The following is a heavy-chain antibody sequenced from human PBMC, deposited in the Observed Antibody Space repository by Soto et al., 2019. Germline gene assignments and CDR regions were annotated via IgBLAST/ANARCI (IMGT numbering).Heavy chain of an antibody. J-gene: IGHJ4*02. V-gene: IGHV3-23*01. CDR2: ISGSGGST. Sequence: GGSLRLSCAASGFTFSSYAMSWVRQAPGKGLEWVSAISGSGGSTYYADSVKGRFTISRDNSKNTLYLQMNSLRAEDTAVYYCARRSNGSGSYGWGQGTLVTVSS. CDR3: ARRSNGSGSYG. D-gene: IGHD3-10*01. CDR1: GFTFSSYA.